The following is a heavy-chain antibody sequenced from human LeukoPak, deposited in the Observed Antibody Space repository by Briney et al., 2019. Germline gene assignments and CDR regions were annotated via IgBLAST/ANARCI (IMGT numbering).Heavy chain of an antibody. V-gene: IGHV3-7*03. CDR3: ARRAGGYSHPYDY. CDR2: IKQDGSEK. Sequence: GGSLRLSCAASGFTFSSYWMSWVRQAPGKGLEWVANIKQDGSEKYYVDSVKGRFTISRDNSKNTLYLQMNSLRAEDTAVYYCARRAGGYSHPYDYWGQGILVTVSS. J-gene: IGHJ4*02. D-gene: IGHD4-23*01. CDR1: GFTFSSYW.